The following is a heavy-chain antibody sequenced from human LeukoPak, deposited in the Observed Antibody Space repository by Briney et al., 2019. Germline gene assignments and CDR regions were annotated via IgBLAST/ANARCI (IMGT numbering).Heavy chain of an antibody. CDR3: ARGQTTFDP. Sequence: QPGGSLRLSCEVSGFAFGNYWMSWVRQAPGKGPEWVANINQDGSEKYYVDSVRGRFTISRATDKNSLLLQMNSLRGEDTAFYYCARGQTTFDPWGQGTLVTVSS. D-gene: IGHD1-7*01. CDR2: INQDGSEK. J-gene: IGHJ5*02. V-gene: IGHV3-7*01. CDR1: GFAFGNYW.